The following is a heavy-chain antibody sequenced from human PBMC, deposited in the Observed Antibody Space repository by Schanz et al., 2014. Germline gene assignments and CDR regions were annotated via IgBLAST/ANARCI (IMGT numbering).Heavy chain of an antibody. Sequence: EVQLVESGGGLVKPGGSLRLSCAASGFTFSNYTMYWVRQAPGKGLEWVSSITSTSRYIYYADSLKGRFTISRDNAKNSVYLQMNSLRAEDTAEYYCARGVRVRGIIIDFLGPGTLVTVSS. CDR3: ARGVRVRGIIIDF. V-gene: IGHV3-21*01. CDR2: ITSTSRYI. D-gene: IGHD3-10*01. CDR1: GFTFSNYT. J-gene: IGHJ4*02.